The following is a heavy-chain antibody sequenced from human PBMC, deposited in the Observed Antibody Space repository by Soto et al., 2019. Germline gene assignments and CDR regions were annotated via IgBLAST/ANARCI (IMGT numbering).Heavy chain of an antibody. V-gene: IGHV3-30-3*01. CDR2: ISYDGSNT. Sequence: LRLSCAASGFTFSRFSMHWVRQAPGKGLAWVAVISYDGSNTHYAESVKGRFNISRDDSKNTVYLQMNNLRGEDSAVYYCARDHGMFLSYYYYGMDVWGQGTTVTVSS. CDR1: GFTFSRFS. D-gene: IGHD3-10*02. J-gene: IGHJ6*02. CDR3: ARDHGMFLSYYYYGMDV.